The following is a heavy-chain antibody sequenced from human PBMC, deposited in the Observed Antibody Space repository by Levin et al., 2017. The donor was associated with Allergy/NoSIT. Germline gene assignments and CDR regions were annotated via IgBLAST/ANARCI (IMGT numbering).Heavy chain of an antibody. D-gene: IGHD1-26*01. CDR1: GYTFSDYF. CDR2: IDPKSGDT. CDR3: ARASTTYVAATPWFDP. V-gene: IGHV1-2*02. J-gene: IGHJ5*02. Sequence: ASVKVSCKASGYTFSDYFMHWLRQAPGQGLEWMGWIDPKSGDTYYAQKFQGRVTMTRDTSITTAYMELSSLTSDDTAVYYCARASTTYVAATPWFDPWGQGTLVTVSS.